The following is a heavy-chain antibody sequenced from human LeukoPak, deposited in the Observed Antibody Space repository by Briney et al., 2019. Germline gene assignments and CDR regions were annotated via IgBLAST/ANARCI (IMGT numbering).Heavy chain of an antibody. Sequence: PSETLSLTCTVSGGSISSYYWSWIRQPPGKGLEWIGYIYYSGSTNYNPSLKSRVTISVDTSKNQFSLKLSSVTAADTAVYYCATHSAVAGSDYWGQGTLVTVSS. J-gene: IGHJ4*02. V-gene: IGHV4-59*08. CDR3: ATHSAVAGSDY. D-gene: IGHD6-19*01. CDR2: IYYSGST. CDR1: GGSISSYY.